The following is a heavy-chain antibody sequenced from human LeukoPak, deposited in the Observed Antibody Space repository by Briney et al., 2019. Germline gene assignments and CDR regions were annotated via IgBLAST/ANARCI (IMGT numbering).Heavy chain of an antibody. CDR3: ASGVVAATPYFDY. J-gene: IGHJ4*02. Sequence: PSETLSLTCAVYGGSFSGYYWSWIRQPPGKGLEWIGEINHSGSTNYNPSLKSRVTISVDTSKNQFSLKLSSVTAADTAVYYCASGVVAATPYFDYWGQGTLVTVSS. D-gene: IGHD2-15*01. V-gene: IGHV4-34*01. CDR2: INHSGST. CDR1: GGSFSGYY.